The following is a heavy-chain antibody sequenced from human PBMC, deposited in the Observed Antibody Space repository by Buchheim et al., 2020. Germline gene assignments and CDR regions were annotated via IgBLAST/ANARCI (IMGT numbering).Heavy chain of an antibody. V-gene: IGHV3-7*01. D-gene: IGHD2-2*01. CDR2: IKLDGSEQ. CDR3: ARENWATGCSVSNCLSLDY. J-gene: IGHJ4*02. Sequence: EVRLVESGGDLVQPGGSLRLTCEVTGFSIDEYWLSWVRQAPGKGLEWLGNIKLDGSEQYYVDSVRGRFTISRDNAKNSLFLQMNSLRAEDTAVYYCARENWATGCSVSNCLSLDYWGQGTL. CDR1: GFSIDEYW.